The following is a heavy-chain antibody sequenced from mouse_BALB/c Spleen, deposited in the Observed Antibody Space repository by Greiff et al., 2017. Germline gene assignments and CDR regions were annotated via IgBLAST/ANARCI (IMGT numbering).Heavy chain of an antibody. Sequence: EVKLMESGGGLVQPGGSRKLSCAASGFTFSSFGMHWVRQAPEKGLEWVAYISSGSSTIYYADTVKGRFTISRDNPKNTLFLQMTSLRSEDTAMYYCARDGSRNFDYWGQGTTLTVSS. CDR2: ISSGSSTI. CDR1: GFTFSSFG. J-gene: IGHJ2*01. D-gene: IGHD1-1*01. V-gene: IGHV5-17*02. CDR3: ARDGSRNFDY.